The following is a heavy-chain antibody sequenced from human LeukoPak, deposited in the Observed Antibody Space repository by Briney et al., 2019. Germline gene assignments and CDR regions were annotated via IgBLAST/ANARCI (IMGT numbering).Heavy chain of an antibody. D-gene: IGHD4-11*01. CDR3: AREGPDYSNYDLDY. V-gene: IGHV1-8*01. CDR2: MNPNSGNT. Sequence: ASVKVSCKASGYTFTSYDINWVRQATGQGLEWMGWMNPNSGNTGYAQKFQGRVTMTRNTSISTAYMELSSLRSEDTAVYYCAREGPDYSNYDLDYWGQGTLVTVSS. J-gene: IGHJ4*02. CDR1: GYTFTSYD.